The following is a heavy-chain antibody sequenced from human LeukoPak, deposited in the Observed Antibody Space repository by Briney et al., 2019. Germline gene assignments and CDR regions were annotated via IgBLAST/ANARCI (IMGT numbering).Heavy chain of an antibody. V-gene: IGHV3-23*01. CDR3: ARDPGVVAFHYFDF. J-gene: IGHJ4*02. CDR2: ISGSGGST. D-gene: IGHD3-3*01. CDR1: GFTFSSYA. Sequence: GGSLRLSCAASGFTFSSYAMSWVRQAPGKGLEWVSAISGSGGSTYYADSVKGRFTISRDNSKNTLYLQMNSLRAEDTALYYCARDPGVVAFHYFDFWGQGTLVTVSS.